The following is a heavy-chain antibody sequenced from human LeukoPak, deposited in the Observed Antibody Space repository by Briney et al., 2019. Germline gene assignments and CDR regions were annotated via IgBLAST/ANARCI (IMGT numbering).Heavy chain of an antibody. CDR1: GFTFNTYA. CDR2: ISGSGGTT. CDR3: TRDFRIVVTDY. D-gene: IGHD1-26*01. V-gene: IGHV3-23*01. J-gene: IGHJ4*02. Sequence: GGSLRLSCAASGFTFNTYAMSWVRQAPGKGLEWVSGISGSGGTTYYADSVKGRFTISRDNSKNTLYLQMNTLRAEDTAIYYCTRDFRIVVTDYWGQGTLVTVSS.